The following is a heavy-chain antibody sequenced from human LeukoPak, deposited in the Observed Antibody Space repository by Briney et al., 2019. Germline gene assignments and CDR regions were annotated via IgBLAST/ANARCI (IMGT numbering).Heavy chain of an antibody. Sequence: GGSLRLSCAASGFTFSSYAMSWVRQAPGKGLEWVSAISGSGGSTYYADSVKGRFTISRDNSKNTLYLQMNSLRAEDTAVYYCAREFSVDTAIAQGIDYWGQGTLVTVSS. CDR1: GFTFSSYA. D-gene: IGHD5-18*01. V-gene: IGHV3-23*01. J-gene: IGHJ4*02. CDR3: AREFSVDTAIAQGIDY. CDR2: ISGSGGST.